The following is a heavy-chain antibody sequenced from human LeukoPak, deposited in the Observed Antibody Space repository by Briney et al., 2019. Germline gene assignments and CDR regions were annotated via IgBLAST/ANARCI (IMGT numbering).Heavy chain of an antibody. Sequence: PSETLSLTCTVSGGSISSSSYYWGWIRQPPGKGLEWIGSIYYSGSTYYIPSLKSRVTISVDTSKNQFSLKLSSVTAADTAVYYCASNYDSGGYYGYWGQGTLVTVSS. V-gene: IGHV4-39*07. CDR3: ASNYDSGGYYGY. CDR2: IYYSGST. CDR1: GGSISSSSYY. J-gene: IGHJ4*02. D-gene: IGHD3-22*01.